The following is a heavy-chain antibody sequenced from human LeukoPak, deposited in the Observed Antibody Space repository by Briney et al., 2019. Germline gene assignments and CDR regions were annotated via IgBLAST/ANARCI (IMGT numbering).Heavy chain of an antibody. CDR2: ISYDGSNK. J-gene: IGHJ6*02. D-gene: IGHD1-14*01. V-gene: IGHV3-30-3*01. CDR1: GFTFSSYA. CDR3: ARAEKFYYYGMDV. Sequence: GGSLRLSCAASGFTFSSYAMHWVRQAPGKGLEWVAVISYDGSNKYYADSVKDRFTISRGNSKNTLCLQMNSLRADDTAVYYCARAEKFYYYGMDVWGQGTTVTVSS.